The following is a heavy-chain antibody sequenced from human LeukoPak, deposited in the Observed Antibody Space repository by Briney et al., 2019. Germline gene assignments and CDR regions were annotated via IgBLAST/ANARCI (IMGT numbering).Heavy chain of an antibody. CDR2: ISSGSSAR. CDR1: TFTFSDYH. V-gene: IGHV3-11*04. D-gene: IGHD3-3*01. Sequence: GGSLRLSCAASTFTFSDYHMSWIRQTPGKGLEWVSYISSGSSARYYADSVKGRFTISRDDAGNSLYLQMNSLRAEDTAVYYWARMSGSRLPGYWGQGTLVTVSS. CDR3: ARMSGSRLPGY. J-gene: IGHJ4*02.